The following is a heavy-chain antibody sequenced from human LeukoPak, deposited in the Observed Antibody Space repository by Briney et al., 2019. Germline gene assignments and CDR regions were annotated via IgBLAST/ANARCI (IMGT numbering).Heavy chain of an antibody. CDR2: MNPNSGNT. D-gene: IGHD4-17*01. Sequence: GASVKVSCKASGYTFTSYHINWLRQATGQGLEWMGWMNPNSGNTGNAQKFQGRVRMTRNNSIRTDYMELSSLRSKYTDVYFCARGGYGDFNPPLQHWGQGTLVTVSS. V-gene: IGHV1-8*01. CDR1: GYTFTSYH. CDR3: ARGGYGDFNPPLQH. J-gene: IGHJ1*01.